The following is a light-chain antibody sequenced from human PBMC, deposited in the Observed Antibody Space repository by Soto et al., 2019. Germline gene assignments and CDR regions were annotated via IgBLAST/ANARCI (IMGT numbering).Light chain of an antibody. Sequence: ALTQPASVSGSPGQSITISCTGTSSDVGGYNYVSWYQQHPGIAPKLLIYGVTNRPSGVSTRFSGSKSGNTASLTISGLQAEDEADYHCSSYTSASTLLYLFGTGTKVTVL. CDR2: GVT. CDR3: SSYTSASTLLYL. J-gene: IGLJ1*01. V-gene: IGLV2-14*01. CDR1: SSDVGGYNY.